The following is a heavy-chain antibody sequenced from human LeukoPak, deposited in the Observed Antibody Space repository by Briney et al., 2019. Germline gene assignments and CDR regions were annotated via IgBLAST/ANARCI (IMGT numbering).Heavy chain of an antibody. V-gene: IGHV4-34*01. CDR3: ARYSIHSSGYGFDY. J-gene: IGHJ4*02. Sequence: SETLSLTCAVYGGSFSGYYWSWIRQPPGKGLEWIGEINHSGSTNYNPSLKSRVTISVDTSKNQFSLKLSSVTAADTAVYYCARYSIHSSGYGFDYWGQGTLVTASS. CDR1: GGSFSGYY. D-gene: IGHD3-22*01. CDR2: INHSGST.